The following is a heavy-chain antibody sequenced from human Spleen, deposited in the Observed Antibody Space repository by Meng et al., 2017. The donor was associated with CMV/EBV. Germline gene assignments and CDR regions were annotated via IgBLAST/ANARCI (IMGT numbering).Heavy chain of an antibody. V-gene: IGHV4-61*01. J-gene: IGHJ4*02. CDR1: GGSVSSGSYY. Sequence: TGSGGSVSSGSYYWSWIRQPPGKGLEWIGYIYYSGSTNYNPSLKSRVTISVDTSKNQFSLKLSSVTAADTAVYYCARDLRPTSFDYWGQGTLVTVSS. CDR2: IYYSGST. D-gene: IGHD5-12*01. CDR3: ARDLRPTSFDY.